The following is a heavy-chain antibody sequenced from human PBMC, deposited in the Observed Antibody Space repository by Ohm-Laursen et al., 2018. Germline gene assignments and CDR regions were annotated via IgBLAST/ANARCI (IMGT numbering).Heavy chain of an antibody. V-gene: IGHV4-4*07. CDR1: GGSITSYY. Sequence: SDTLSLTCTVSGGSITSYYWSWIRQPAGKGLEWIGRMYTSGSTNNNPSLKSRVTISVDTSKNQFSLKLSSVTAADTAVYYCARALGGYPISYYYGMDVWGQGTTVTVSS. CDR2: MYTSGST. CDR3: ARALGGYPISYYYGMDV. J-gene: IGHJ6*02. D-gene: IGHD7-27*01.